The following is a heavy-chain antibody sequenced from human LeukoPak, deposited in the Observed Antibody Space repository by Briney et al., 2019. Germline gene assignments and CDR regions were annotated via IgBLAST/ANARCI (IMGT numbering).Heavy chain of an antibody. CDR2: IYYSGST. J-gene: IGHJ4*02. CDR1: GGSISSYY. V-gene: IGHV4-59*01. Sequence: SETLSLTCTVSGGSISSYYWSWIRQPPGKGLEWIGYIYYSGSTNYNPSLKSRVTISVDTSKNQFSLKLSSVTAADTAVYYCARVTYYYGSTDYWGQGTLVTVSS. CDR3: ARVTYYYGSTDY. D-gene: IGHD3-10*01.